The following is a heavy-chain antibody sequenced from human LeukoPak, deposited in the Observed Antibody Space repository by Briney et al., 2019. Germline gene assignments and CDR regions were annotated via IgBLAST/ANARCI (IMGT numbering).Heavy chain of an antibody. D-gene: IGHD2-2*02. CDR3: ARDPRYCSSASCYKAFDY. CDR1: GFTFSSYA. J-gene: IGHJ4*02. V-gene: IGHV3-30-3*01. CDR2: ISYDGSNK. Sequence: GGSLRLSCAASGFTFSSYAMHWVRQAPGKGLEWVAVISYDGSNKYYADSVKGRFTISRDNSKNTLYLQMNSLRAEDTAVYYCARDPRYCSSASCYKAFDYWGQGTLVTVSS.